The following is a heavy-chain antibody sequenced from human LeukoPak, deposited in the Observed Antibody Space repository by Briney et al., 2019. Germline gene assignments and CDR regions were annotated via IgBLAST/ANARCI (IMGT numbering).Heavy chain of an antibody. CDR2: ISSNGGST. D-gene: IGHD6-19*01. CDR1: GFTFSSYA. V-gene: IGHV3-64*04. J-gene: IGHJ4*02. CDR3: ARARGSGWLDFDC. Sequence: GGSLRLSCSASGFTFSSYAMHWVRQAPGKGLEYVSAISSNGGSTYYADSVKGRFTISRDNSKNTLYLQMNSLRVEDTAVYYCARARGSGWLDFDCWGQGTLVTVSS.